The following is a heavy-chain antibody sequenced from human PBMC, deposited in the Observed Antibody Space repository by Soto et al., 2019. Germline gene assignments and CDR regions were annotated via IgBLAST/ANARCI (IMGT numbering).Heavy chain of an antibody. CDR1: GFTFSNYG. CDR2: ISYDGSNK. D-gene: IGHD1-26*01. Sequence: QVQVVESGGGVVQPGRSLRLSCAASGFTFSNYGMHWVRQAPGKGLVWVAYISYDGSNKYHADSVKCRFTISRGTSKNSPYLQMKCLRDEDSAVYYCAICGFSVSSTYYYSYGMDVWEQGTTVTVSS. V-gene: IGHV3-30*03. CDR3: AICGFSVSSTYYYSYGMDV. J-gene: IGHJ6*01.